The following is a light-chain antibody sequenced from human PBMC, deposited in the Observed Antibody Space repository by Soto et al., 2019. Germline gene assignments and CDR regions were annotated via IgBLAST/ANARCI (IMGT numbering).Light chain of an antibody. Sequence: EIVMTQSPATLSVSPGERATLSCRASQSVSSNLAWYQQKPGQAPRLLIYGASTRATCIPARFSGSGSGTEFTLTISSLQSEDFAVYYCQQYNNWPPWTFCQGTKVEIK. V-gene: IGKV3-15*01. J-gene: IGKJ1*01. CDR1: QSVSSN. CDR2: GAS. CDR3: QQYNNWPPWT.